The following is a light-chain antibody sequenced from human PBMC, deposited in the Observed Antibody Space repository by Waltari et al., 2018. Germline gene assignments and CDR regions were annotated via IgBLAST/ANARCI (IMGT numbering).Light chain of an antibody. V-gene: IGLV3-1*01. Sequence: SYELTQPPSVSVSPGQTASITCSGEKLGATFAAWYQQKAGQSPVLVYQDKKRPSGIPERFSGSNAGNTATLTISGTQAMDEADYFCQAWDNSILVFGAGTRLTVL. CDR3: QAWDNSILV. CDR1: KLGATF. J-gene: IGLJ3*02. CDR2: QDK.